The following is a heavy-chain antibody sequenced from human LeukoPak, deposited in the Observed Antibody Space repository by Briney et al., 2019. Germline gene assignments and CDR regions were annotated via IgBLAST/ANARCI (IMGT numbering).Heavy chain of an antibody. V-gene: IGHV4-59*04. J-gene: IGHJ4*02. CDR2: IYYSGST. CDR1: GGSISSYY. CDR3: ARGGGGAKAFYFDY. D-gene: IGHD1-26*01. Sequence: SETLSLTCTVSGGSISSYYWSWIRQPPGKGLEWIGYIYYSGSTNYNPSLKSRVTMSVDTTRKRFSLRLTSESAADTGVYYCARGGGGAKAFYFDYWGQGSLVTVSS.